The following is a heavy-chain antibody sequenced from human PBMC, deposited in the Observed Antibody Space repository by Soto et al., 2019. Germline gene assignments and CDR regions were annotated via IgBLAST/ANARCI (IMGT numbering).Heavy chain of an antibody. D-gene: IGHD3-10*02. Sequence: SETLSLTCTVSGGSITSYYWSWIRQPPGKGLEWIGYIYFSGSANYNPSLKSRVTISVDTSRNTLYLQMNSLKADDTAVYYCAKETVFTAVEDKWGQGTLVTVSS. CDR2: IYFSGSA. J-gene: IGHJ4*02. V-gene: IGHV4-59*12. CDR3: AKETVFTAVEDK. CDR1: GGSITSYY.